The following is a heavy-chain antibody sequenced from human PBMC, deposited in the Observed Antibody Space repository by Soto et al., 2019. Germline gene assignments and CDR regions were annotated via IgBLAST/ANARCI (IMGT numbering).Heavy chain of an antibody. CDR1: GFIFSDYW. D-gene: IGHD5-12*01. J-gene: IGHJ4*02. Sequence: EVQLVESGGGLGQPGGSLTLSCAASGFIFSDYWMHWVRRRPGKGLVGVSRIDNLGSNTRYADSVKGRFTISRDNARNTLFLQMNSLRADDTAVYYCAGSSLGAYDYNYFDFWGQGTLVTVSS. V-gene: IGHV3-74*01. CDR3: AGSSLGAYDYNYFDF. CDR2: IDNLGSNT.